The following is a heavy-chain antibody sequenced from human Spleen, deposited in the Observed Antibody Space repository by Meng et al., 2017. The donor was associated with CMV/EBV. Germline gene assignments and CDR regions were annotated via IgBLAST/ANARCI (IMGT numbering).Heavy chain of an antibody. J-gene: IGHJ4*02. CDR3: ARGVLWFGKDTWLDY. CDR2: IIPIFGTA. Sequence: SVKVSCKASGGTFSSFTINWVRQAPGQGLEWMGGIIPIFGTANYAQKFQGRVTITTDESTSTAYMELSSLRSEDTAVYYCARGVLWFGKDTWLDYWGQGTLVTVSS. V-gene: IGHV1-69*05. CDR1: GGTFSSFT. D-gene: IGHD3-10*01.